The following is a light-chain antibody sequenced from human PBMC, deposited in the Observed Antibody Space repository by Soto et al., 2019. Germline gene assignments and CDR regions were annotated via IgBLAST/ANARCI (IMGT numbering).Light chain of an antibody. CDR1: QTVTSNY. V-gene: IGKV3-20*01. CDR2: GAS. J-gene: IGKJ1*01. Sequence: EIVLTQSPGTLSLSPGERATLSCGASQTVTSNYLAWYQQKPGQAPRLLIFGASIRVTGIPDRFIGSGSGTDFTLTISRLEPEDFALDYCQQYGSSPLTFGQATKVDIK. CDR3: QQYGSSPLT.